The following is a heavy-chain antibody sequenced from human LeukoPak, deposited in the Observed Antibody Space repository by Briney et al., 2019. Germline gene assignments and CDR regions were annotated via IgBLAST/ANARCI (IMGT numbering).Heavy chain of an antibody. CDR2: IYYSGRT. CDR3: ARTYCSGDSCYLTG. D-gene: IGHD2-15*01. V-gene: IGHV4-61*01. Sequence: SETLSLTCTGSGGSVSSGSYYWRWIRQPPGKRLEGIGYIYYSGRTNYNPSLKSRVTTSVDTSKNQFSLKLSSVTAADTAVYYCARTYCSGDSCYLTGWGQGTLVTVSS. CDR1: GGSVSSGSYY. J-gene: IGHJ4*02.